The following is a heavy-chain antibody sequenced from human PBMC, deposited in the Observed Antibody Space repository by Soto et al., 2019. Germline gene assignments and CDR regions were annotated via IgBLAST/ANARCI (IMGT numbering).Heavy chain of an antibody. D-gene: IGHD2-8*02. Sequence: PSETLSLTCAFYGGSFDDFYWSWVRQSPGKGLEWVGEISQHGGTNYSPSLASRVSISVDTSKNQFSLHLRSVTAAATGLYYCDRGQLVWYGDLTPYHRDMDVWGQGTAVTVS. CDR1: GGSFDDFY. CDR2: ISQHGGT. V-gene: IGHV4-34*01. J-gene: IGHJ6*02. CDR3: DRGQLVWYGDLTPYHRDMDV.